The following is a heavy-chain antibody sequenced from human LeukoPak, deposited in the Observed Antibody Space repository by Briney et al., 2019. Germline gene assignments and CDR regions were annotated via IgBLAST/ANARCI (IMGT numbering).Heavy chain of an antibody. CDR3: ARGREWIQLWLVDY. Sequence: PGGSLRLSCAASGFTVSSKSMNWVRQAPGKGLEWVSVINSGGSTYYADSVKGRFTIPRDNSKNTLYLQMNSLRAEDTAVYYCARGREWIQLWLVDYWGQGTLVTVSS. V-gene: IGHV3-53*05. J-gene: IGHJ4*02. D-gene: IGHD5-18*01. CDR1: GFTVSSKS. CDR2: INSGGST.